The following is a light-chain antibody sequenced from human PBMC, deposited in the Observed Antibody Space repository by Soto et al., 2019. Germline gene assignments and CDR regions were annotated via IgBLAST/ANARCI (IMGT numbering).Light chain of an antibody. V-gene: IGLV2-8*01. J-gene: IGLJ3*02. CDR1: SSDVGGYNY. CDR3: SSYAGSHNWV. Sequence: QSALTQPPSASGSPGQSVTISCTGTSSDVGGYNYVSWYQQHPGKAPKLMIYEVNKRPSGVPGRFSGSKSGNTASLTVSGLQAEDEADYYCSSYAGSHNWVFGGGTKVTVL. CDR2: EVN.